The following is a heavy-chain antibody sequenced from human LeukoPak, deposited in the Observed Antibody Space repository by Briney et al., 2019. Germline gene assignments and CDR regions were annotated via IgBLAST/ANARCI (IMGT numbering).Heavy chain of an antibody. D-gene: IGHD3-10*01. CDR2: INPNSGGT. V-gene: IGHV1-2*02. CDR3: ASDTSDTGYYYGSGSYAFDY. J-gene: IGHJ4*02. Sequence: ASVKVSCKASGYTFTGYYMHWVRQAPGQGLEWMGWINPNSGGTNYAQKFQGRVTMTRDTSISTAYMELSRLRSDDTAVYYCASDTSDTGYYYGSGSYAFDYWGQGTPVTVSS. CDR1: GYTFTGYY.